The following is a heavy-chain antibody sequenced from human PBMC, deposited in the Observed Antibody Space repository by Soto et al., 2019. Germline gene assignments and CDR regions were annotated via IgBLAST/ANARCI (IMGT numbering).Heavy chain of an antibody. J-gene: IGHJ6*02. V-gene: IGHV3-23*01. CDR3: ANYCSGGSCYSGTTNYYYGMDV. CDR2: ISGSGGST. Sequence: GGSLRLSYAASGFTFSSYAMSWVRQAPGKGLEWVSAISGSGGSTYYADSVKGRFTISRDNSKNTLYLQMNSLRAEDTAVYYCANYCSGGSCYSGTTNYYYGMDVWGQGTTVTVSS. D-gene: IGHD2-15*01. CDR1: GFTFSSYA.